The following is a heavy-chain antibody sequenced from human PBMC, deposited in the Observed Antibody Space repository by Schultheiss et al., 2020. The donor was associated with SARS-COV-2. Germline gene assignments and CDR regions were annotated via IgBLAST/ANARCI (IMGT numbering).Heavy chain of an antibody. CDR1: GGSVSSGSYY. CDR2: INHSGST. V-gene: IGHV4-61*10. Sequence: SETLSLTCTVSGGSVSSGSYYWSWIRQPAGKGLEWIGEINHSGSTNYNPSLKSRVTISVDKSKNQFSLKLSSVTAADTAVYYCARGLTIAARPNAFDIWGQGTMVTVSS. CDR3: ARGLTIAARPNAFDI. J-gene: IGHJ3*02. D-gene: IGHD6-6*01.